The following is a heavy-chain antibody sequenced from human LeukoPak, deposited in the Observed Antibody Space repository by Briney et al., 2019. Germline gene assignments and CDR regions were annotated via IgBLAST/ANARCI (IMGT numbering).Heavy chain of an antibody. CDR2: IHHGGST. CDR3: ARHDYYSADY. CDR1: GYSISSGHW. Sequence: SETLSLTCAVSGYSISSGHWWSWVRQPPGKGLEWIGEIHHGGSTNYNPSLKSRVTISVDKSKNQFSLKLDSVTAADTAVYHCARHDYYSADYWGQGTLVTVSS. D-gene: IGHD3-22*01. V-gene: IGHV4-4*02. J-gene: IGHJ4*02.